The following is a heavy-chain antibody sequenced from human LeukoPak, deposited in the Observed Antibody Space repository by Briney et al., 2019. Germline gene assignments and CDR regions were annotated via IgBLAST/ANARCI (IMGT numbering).Heavy chain of an antibody. J-gene: IGHJ5*02. CDR3: ARTANDYGDYEGWNWFDP. CDR1: GGTFISYA. D-gene: IGHD4-17*01. Sequence: SVKVSCKASGGTFISYAISWVRQAPGQGLEWMGGIIPIFGTANYAQKFQGRVTITADESTSTAYMELSSLRSEDTAVYYCARTANDYGDYEGWNWFDPWGQGTLVTVSS. CDR2: IIPIFGTA. V-gene: IGHV1-69*13.